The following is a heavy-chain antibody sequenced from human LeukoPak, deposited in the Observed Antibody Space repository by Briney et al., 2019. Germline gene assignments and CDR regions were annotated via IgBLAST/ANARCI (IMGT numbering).Heavy chain of an antibody. CDR2: IYHSGST. CDR3: ARHSGSYFGELWYFDY. CDR1: GGSISSGGYY. V-gene: IGHV4-30-2*03. Sequence: SETLSLTCTVSGGSISSGGYYWSWIRQPPGKGLEWIGYIYHSGSTYYNPSLKSRVTISVDTSKNQFSLKLSSVTAADTAVYYCARHSGSYFGELWYFDYWGQGTLVTVSS. D-gene: IGHD1-26*01. J-gene: IGHJ4*02.